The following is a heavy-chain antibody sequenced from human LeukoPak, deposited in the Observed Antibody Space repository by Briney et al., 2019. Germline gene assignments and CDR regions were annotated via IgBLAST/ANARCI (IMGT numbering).Heavy chain of an antibody. CDR3: ARAKEYCGGDCYGHPIDY. D-gene: IGHD2-21*02. J-gene: IGHJ4*02. V-gene: IGHV4-38-2*02. CDR2: IYHSGNT. Sequence: SETLSLTCTVSGYSISTSYYWGWIRQPPGRGLEWIGSIYHSGNTYYNPSLKSRVTISVDTSKNQFSLKLSSVTAADTAVYYCARAKEYCGGDCYGHPIDYWGQGTLVTVSS. CDR1: GYSISTSYY.